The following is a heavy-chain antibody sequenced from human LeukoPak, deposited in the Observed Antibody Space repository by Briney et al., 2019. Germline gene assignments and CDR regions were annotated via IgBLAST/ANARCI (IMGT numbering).Heavy chain of an antibody. V-gene: IGHV1-46*01. CDR2: INPSGGST. J-gene: IGHJ6*02. D-gene: IGHD3-3*01. CDR1: GYTFTSYY. Sequence: ASVKVSCKASGYTFTSYYMHWVRQAPGQGLEWMGIINPSGGSTSYAQKFQGRVTMTRDTSTSTVYMELSSLRSEDTAVYSCARGGPYYDFWSGYYTVELAYYYYYGMDVWGQGTTVTVSS. CDR3: ARGGPYYDFWSGYYTVELAYYYYYGMDV.